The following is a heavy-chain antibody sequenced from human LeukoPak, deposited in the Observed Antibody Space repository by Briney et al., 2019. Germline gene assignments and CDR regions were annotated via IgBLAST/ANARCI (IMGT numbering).Heavy chain of an antibody. J-gene: IGHJ4*02. V-gene: IGHV3-23*01. CDR2: ISGSGGST. CDR1: GFTFSSYA. CDR3: AKVDSSGWYFDY. D-gene: IGHD6-19*01. Sequence: GGSLRLSCAASGFTFSSYAMSWVRQAPGKGLEWVSAISGSGGSTYYADSVKGRFTISRDNSKITLYLQMNSLRAEDTAVYYCAKVDSSGWYFDYWGQGTLVTVSS.